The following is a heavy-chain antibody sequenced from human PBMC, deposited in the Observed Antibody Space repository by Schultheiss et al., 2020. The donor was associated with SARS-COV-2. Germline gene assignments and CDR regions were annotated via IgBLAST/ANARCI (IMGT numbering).Heavy chain of an antibody. Sequence: GGSLRLSCAASGFTFSNYSMNWVRQAPGKGLEWVSSISSSSSYIYYADSVKGRFTISRDNTKNSLYLKMNSLSDEDTAVYYCASGLNNWNVDYWGQGTLVTVSS. D-gene: IGHD1-20*01. CDR2: ISSSSSYI. CDR1: GFTFSNYS. V-gene: IGHV3-21*01. CDR3: ASGLNNWNVDY. J-gene: IGHJ4*02.